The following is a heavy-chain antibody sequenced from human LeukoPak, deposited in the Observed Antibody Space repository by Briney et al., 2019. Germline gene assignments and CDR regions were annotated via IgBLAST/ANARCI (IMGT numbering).Heavy chain of an antibody. CDR2: IWHDGSVE. V-gene: IGHV3-33*06. J-gene: IGHJ6*03. CDR1: GFMFSRLG. CDR3: AKEGDQFRGYLDA. Sequence: RVSLTLSCAASGFMFSRLGMQWVRQAPGEGLEWVAMIWHDGSVEEYADSVKGRFTISRDNSQNTLYLQMNSLRDDDTAVYYCAKEGDQFRGYLDAWGKGTTVTVSS. D-gene: IGHD3-16*01.